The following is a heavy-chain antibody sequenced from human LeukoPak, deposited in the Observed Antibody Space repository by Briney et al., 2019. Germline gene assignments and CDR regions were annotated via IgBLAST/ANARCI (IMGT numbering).Heavy chain of an antibody. CDR2: SNPNSGGT. CDR3: ARDGDTAMVQPFDY. V-gene: IGHV1-2*06. D-gene: IGHD5-18*01. J-gene: IGHJ4*02. Sequence: ASVKVSCKASVYTFTGYYIHWVRQAPGQGLEWIGRSNPNSGGTNYAQKFQGRVTMTRDTAISTAYMEMSRLRCDDTAVYYCARDGDTAMVQPFDYWGQGTLVTVSS. CDR1: VYTFTGYY.